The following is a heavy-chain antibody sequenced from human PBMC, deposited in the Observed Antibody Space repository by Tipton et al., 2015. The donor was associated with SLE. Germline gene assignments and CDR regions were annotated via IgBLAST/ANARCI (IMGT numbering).Heavy chain of an antibody. V-gene: IGHV4-39*07. CDR3: ARWNSGTTGAFDI. D-gene: IGHD1-7*01. J-gene: IGHJ3*02. CDR1: GGSISSSSYY. CDR2: IKHSGST. Sequence: TLSLTCTVSGGSISSSSYYWGWIRQPPGKGLEWIGEIKHSGSTNYNPSLKSRVTISVDKSKNQFSLKLSSVTAAGTAVYYCARWNSGTTGAFDIWGQGTMVTVSS.